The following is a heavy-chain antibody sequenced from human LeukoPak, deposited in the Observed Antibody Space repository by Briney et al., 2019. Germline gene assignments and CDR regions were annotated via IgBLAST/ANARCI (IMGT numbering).Heavy chain of an antibody. CDR2: INPNSGGT. J-gene: IGHJ4*02. CDR3: ARDGGGDESSSGPFDY. Sequence: ASVTVSFTASGYTFTGYYMHWVRQAPGQGLEWMGWINPNSGGTNYAQKFQGRVTMTRDTSISTAYMELSRLRSDDTAVYYCARDGGGDESSSGPFDYWGQGTLVTVSS. D-gene: IGHD2-21*02. V-gene: IGHV1-2*02. CDR1: GYTFTGYY.